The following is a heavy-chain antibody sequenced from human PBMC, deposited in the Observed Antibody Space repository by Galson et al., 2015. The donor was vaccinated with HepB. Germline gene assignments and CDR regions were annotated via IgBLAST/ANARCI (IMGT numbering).Heavy chain of an antibody. D-gene: IGHD3-16*01. V-gene: IGHV3-7*03. CDR3: ASTIGGYYYYGMDV. CDR2: IKQDGSEK. Sequence: SLRLSCAASGFAFTTFWMAWVRQAPGKGLEWVADIKQDGSEKYYVDSVKGRFTISRDNAKNSLYLQMNSLRAEDTAVYYCASTIGGYYYYGMDVWGQGTTVTVSS. CDR1: GFAFTTFW. J-gene: IGHJ6*02.